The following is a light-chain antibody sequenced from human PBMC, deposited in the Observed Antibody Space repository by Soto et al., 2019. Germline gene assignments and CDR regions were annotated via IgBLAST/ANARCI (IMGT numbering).Light chain of an antibody. CDR1: NIGNNA. J-gene: IGLJ2*01. V-gene: IGLV3-12*02. CDR2: SVT. CDR3: QVWDSSCDLGV. Sequence: SYELTQPHSVSVATAQMATITCGGTNIGNNAVHWYQQEPGQDPVLVIYSVTNRPSGIPERFSGSNPGNTATLTISRIEAGDEADYYCQVWDSSCDLGVFGGGTKLTVL.